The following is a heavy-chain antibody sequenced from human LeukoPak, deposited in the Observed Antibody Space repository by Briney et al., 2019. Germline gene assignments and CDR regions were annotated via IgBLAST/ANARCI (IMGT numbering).Heavy chain of an antibody. CDR2: IYRSGST. Sequence: SETLSLTCAVSGGSISSGGYSWSWIRQPPGKGLEWIGYIYRSGSTYYNPSLESRVTISVDRSKNQFSLKLSSVTAADTAVYYCASSGTYYDILTGYYSLHFDYWGQGTLVTVSS. CDR1: GGSISSGGYS. D-gene: IGHD3-9*01. V-gene: IGHV4-30-2*01. J-gene: IGHJ4*02. CDR3: ASSGTYYDILTGYYSLHFDY.